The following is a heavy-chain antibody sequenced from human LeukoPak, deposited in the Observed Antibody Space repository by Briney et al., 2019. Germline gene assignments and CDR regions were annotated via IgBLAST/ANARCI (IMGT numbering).Heavy chain of an antibody. D-gene: IGHD5-18*01. CDR3: ARVPSPGYSYGHPYYFDY. V-gene: IGHV3-21*01. CDR1: GFTFSSYT. Sequence: GGSLRLSCAASGFTFSSYTMNWVRQAPGKGLEWVSSISSSSSYIYSADSLKGRFTISRDNAKNSLFLQMDSLRAEDTAVYYCARVPSPGYSYGHPYYFDYWGQGTLVTVSS. CDR2: ISSSSSYI. J-gene: IGHJ4*02.